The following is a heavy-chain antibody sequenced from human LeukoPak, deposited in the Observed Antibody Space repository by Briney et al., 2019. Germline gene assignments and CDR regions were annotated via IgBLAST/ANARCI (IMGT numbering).Heavy chain of an antibody. J-gene: IGHJ4*02. CDR3: ARGRIAVAGPFDY. CDR2: IYSGGST. Sequence: GGSLRLSCAASGFTVSSNYMNWVRRAPGEGLEWVSVIYSGGSTYYADSVKGRFTISRDNSKNTLYLQMNSLRAEDTAVYYCARGRIAVAGPFDYWGQGTLVTVSS. V-gene: IGHV3-53*01. D-gene: IGHD6-19*01. CDR1: GFTVSSNY.